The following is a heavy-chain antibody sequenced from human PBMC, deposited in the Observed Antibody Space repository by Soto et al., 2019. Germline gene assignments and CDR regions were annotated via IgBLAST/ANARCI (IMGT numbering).Heavy chain of an antibody. V-gene: IGHV4-39*01. Sequence: SETLSLTCTVSGGSISSSSYYWGWIRQPPGKGLEWIGSIYYSGSTYYNPSLKSRVTISVDTSKNQFSLKLSSVTAADTAVYYCAISTYYDFWSGYQTQNWFDPWGQGTLVTVSS. J-gene: IGHJ5*02. D-gene: IGHD3-3*01. CDR2: IYYSGST. CDR3: AISTYYDFWSGYQTQNWFDP. CDR1: GGSISSSSYY.